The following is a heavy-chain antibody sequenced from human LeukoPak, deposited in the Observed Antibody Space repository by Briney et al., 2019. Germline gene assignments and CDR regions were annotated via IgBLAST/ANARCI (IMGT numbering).Heavy chain of an antibody. CDR1: GYTFTGYY. CDR2: INPNSGGT. D-gene: IGHD3-3*01. CDR3: ARDLYYDFWSGYYSDAFDI. V-gene: IGHV1-2*02. Sequence: ASVKVSCKASGYTFTGYYMHWVRQAPGQGREWMGWINPNSGGTNYAQKFQGRVTMTRDTSISTAYMELSRLRSDDTAAYYCARDLYYDFWSGYYSDAFDIWGQGTMVTVSS. J-gene: IGHJ3*02.